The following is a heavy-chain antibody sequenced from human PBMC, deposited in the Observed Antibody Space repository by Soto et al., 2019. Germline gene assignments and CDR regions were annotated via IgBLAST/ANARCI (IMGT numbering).Heavy chain of an antibody. V-gene: IGHV3-21*06. CDR3: ATPYYFNH. Sequence: GGSLRLSCAASGFMFSAYTMNWVRQAPGKGLEWLSSISDDSSYIDYADSLRGRFTVSRDNARNSLYLQIDSLGVEDTAVYYCATPYYFNHWGPGTLVTSPQ. CDR2: ISDDSSYI. D-gene: IGHD3-16*01. J-gene: IGHJ1*01. CDR1: GFMFSAYT.